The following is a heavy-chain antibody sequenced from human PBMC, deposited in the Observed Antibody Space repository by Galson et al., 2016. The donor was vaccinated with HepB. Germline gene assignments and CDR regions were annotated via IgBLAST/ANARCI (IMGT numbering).Heavy chain of an antibody. CDR1: DFTVNSHY. D-gene: IGHD2/OR15-2a*01. J-gene: IGHJ4*02. V-gene: IGHV3-53*01. Sequence: SLRLSCAASDFTVNSHYLTWVRQAPGKGLEWVSIIFSGGSTFYADSVKGRFTISRDDSKNTLYLQMDRLRDEDTAVYFCARALISHFDFWGQGILVNVSS. CDR3: ARALISHFDF. CDR2: IFSGGST.